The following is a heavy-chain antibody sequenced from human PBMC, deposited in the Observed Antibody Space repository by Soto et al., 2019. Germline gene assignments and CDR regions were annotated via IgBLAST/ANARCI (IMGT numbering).Heavy chain of an antibody. CDR2: INAGDGDT. J-gene: IGHJ4*02. D-gene: IGHD6-13*01. V-gene: IGHV1-3*01. CDR3: ARDVAAAGLDY. Sequence: ASVKVSCKASGYTITCCAMHWVRQAPGQRPEWMGWINAGDGDTKYSQKFQGRVTITRDTSASTAYMELSSLRSEDTAVYYCARDVAAAGLDYWGQGTLVTVSS. CDR1: GYTITCCA.